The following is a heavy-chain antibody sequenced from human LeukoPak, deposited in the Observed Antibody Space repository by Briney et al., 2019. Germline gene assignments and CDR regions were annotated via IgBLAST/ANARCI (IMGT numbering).Heavy chain of an antibody. CDR1: GFTVSNNY. Sequence: GGSLRLSCAASGFTVSNNYMTWVRQAPGKGLEWVSVIYSGGSTYYADSVKGRFSISRDNSKNTLYLQMNSLRAEDTAVYYCARGYFDWLSRFDYWGQGTLVTVSS. V-gene: IGHV3-66*01. CDR2: IYSGGST. D-gene: IGHD3-9*01. CDR3: ARGYFDWLSRFDY. J-gene: IGHJ4*02.